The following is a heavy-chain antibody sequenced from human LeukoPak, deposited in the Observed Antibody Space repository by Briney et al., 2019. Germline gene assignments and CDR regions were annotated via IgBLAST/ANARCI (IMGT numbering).Heavy chain of an antibody. CDR1: GFTFRSYW. D-gene: IGHD3-10*01. V-gene: IGHV3-7*03. Sequence: PGGSLRLSCAASGFTFRSYWMTWVRQTPGKGLEWVANIKHDGSEKYYVDSVKGRFTISRDNAKNSLFLQMNSLRAEDTAVYYCARVGLNRIAMNRGIINGVDYWGQGTLVTVSS. CDR2: IKHDGSEK. CDR3: ARVGLNRIAMNRGIINGVDY. J-gene: IGHJ4*02.